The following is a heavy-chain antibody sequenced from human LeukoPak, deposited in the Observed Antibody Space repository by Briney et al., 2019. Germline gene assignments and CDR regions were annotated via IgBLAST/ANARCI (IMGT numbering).Heavy chain of an antibody. V-gene: IGHV1-18*01. CDR2: ISAYIGNT. CDR1: GYTFNSHG. Sequence: ASVKVSCKASGYTFNSHGISWVRQAPGQGLEWMGWISAYIGNTNYAQKLQGRVTMTTDTSTSTAYMELSRLRSDDTAVYYCARGAGGYSYGYYYYMDVWGKGTTVTVSS. CDR3: ARGAGGYSYGYYYYMDV. J-gene: IGHJ6*03. D-gene: IGHD5-18*01.